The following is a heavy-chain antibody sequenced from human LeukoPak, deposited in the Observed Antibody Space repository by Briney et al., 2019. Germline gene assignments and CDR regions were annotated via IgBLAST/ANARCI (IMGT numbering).Heavy chain of an antibody. J-gene: IGHJ5*02. CDR1: GYTFTSYD. D-gene: IGHD5-18*01. Sequence: ASVKVSCTASGYTFTSYDNNWVRQATGQGLEWMGWMNPNSGNTGYAQKFQGRVTMTRNTSISTAYMELSSLRSEDTAVYYCERRGARYSYGPIWFDPWGQGTLVTVPS. CDR3: ERRGARYSYGPIWFDP. V-gene: IGHV1-8*01. CDR2: MNPNSGNT.